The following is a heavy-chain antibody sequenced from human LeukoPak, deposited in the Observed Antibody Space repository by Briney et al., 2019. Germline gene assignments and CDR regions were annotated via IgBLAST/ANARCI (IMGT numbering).Heavy chain of an antibody. D-gene: IGHD3-22*01. CDR3: ARRKSITMIVVVPSYYFDY. CDR1: GGSISSSSYY. V-gene: IGHV4-39*07. CDR2: INHSGST. J-gene: IGHJ4*02. Sequence: PSETLSLTCTVSGGSISSSSYYWGWIRQPPGKGLEWIGEINHSGSTNYNPSLKSRVTISVDTSKNQFSLKLSSVTAADTAVYYCARRKSITMIVVVPSYYFDYWGQGTLVTVSS.